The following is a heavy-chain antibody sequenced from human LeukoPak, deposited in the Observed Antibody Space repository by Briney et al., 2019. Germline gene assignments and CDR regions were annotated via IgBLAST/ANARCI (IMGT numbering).Heavy chain of an antibody. V-gene: IGHV3-30*04. Sequence: GGSLRLSCAASGFTFSSYAMHWVRQAPGKGLEWVAVISYDGSNKYYADSVKGRFTISRDNSKNTLYLQMNSLRAEDTAVYYCARDGVVVAATPDYYYYSMDVWGKGTTVTVSS. CDR1: GFTFSSYA. J-gene: IGHJ6*04. D-gene: IGHD2-15*01. CDR3: ARDGVVVAATPDYYYYSMDV. CDR2: ISYDGSNK.